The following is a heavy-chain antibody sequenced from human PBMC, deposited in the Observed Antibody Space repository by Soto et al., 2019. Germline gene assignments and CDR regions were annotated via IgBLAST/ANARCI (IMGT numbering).Heavy chain of an antibody. Sequence: ASVTVSCKASGYTFTSYGISWVRQAPGQGLEWMGWISAYNGNTNYAQKLQGRVTMTTDTSTSTAYMELRSLRSDDTAVYYCARDHCSSTSCTNWFDPWGQGTLVTV. D-gene: IGHD2-2*01. V-gene: IGHV1-18*01. CDR1: GYTFTSYG. CDR2: ISAYNGNT. CDR3: ARDHCSSTSCTNWFDP. J-gene: IGHJ5*02.